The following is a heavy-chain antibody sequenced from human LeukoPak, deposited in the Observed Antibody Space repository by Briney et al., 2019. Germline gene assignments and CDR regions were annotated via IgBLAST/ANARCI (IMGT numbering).Heavy chain of an antibody. CDR1: GFTISSYG. Sequence: PGRSLRLSCAASGFTISSYGMHWVRQAPGKGLEWVAVISYDGSNKYYADSVKGRFTISRDNSKNTLYLQMNSLRAEDTAVYYCAKDRGYSGYDVNFDYWGQGTLVTVSS. CDR2: ISYDGSNK. J-gene: IGHJ4*02. V-gene: IGHV3-30*18. CDR3: AKDRGYSGYDVNFDY. D-gene: IGHD5-12*01.